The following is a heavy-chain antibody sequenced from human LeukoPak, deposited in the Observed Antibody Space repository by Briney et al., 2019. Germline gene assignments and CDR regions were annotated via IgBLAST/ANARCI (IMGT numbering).Heavy chain of an antibody. CDR1: GYSIRSGYY. CDR2: IYHSGTT. Sequence: PSETLSLTCDVSGYSIRSGYYWGWIRPPPGKGLEWIATIYHSGTTSYNWSLKRRVTMSVDTSKNQFSLKVNSVTAADTAVYYCARGGYFVPIDYWGQGTLVTVSS. J-gene: IGHJ4*02. V-gene: IGHV4-38-2*01. D-gene: IGHD5-18*01. CDR3: ARGGYFVPIDY.